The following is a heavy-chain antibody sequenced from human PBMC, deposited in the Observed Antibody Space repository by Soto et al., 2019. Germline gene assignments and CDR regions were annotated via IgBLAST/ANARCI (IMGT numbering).Heavy chain of an antibody. V-gene: IGHV4-30-2*01. Sequence: SETLSLTCTVSGGSISSGGYSWSWIRQPPGKGLEWIGYIYHSVSTYYNPSLKSRVTISVDTSKNQFSLKLSSVTAADTAVYYCARHDGGATIDYWGQGTLVTVSS. J-gene: IGHJ4*02. D-gene: IGHD1-26*01. CDR2: IYHSVST. CDR1: GGSISSGGYS. CDR3: ARHDGGATIDY.